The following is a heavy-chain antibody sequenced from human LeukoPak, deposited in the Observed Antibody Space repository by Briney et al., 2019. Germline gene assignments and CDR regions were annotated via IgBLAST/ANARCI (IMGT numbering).Heavy chain of an antibody. J-gene: IGHJ4*02. CDR3: EGDPHYY. V-gene: IGHV3-66*01. CDR2: IYSGGST. D-gene: IGHD2-21*02. CDR1: VFTVCSNY. Sequence: GGSLRLSCAASVFTVCSNYVSWVPHAPGKGLEWVSVIYSGGSTYYADSVKGRFTISRDNSKNTLYHQMNRLRAEDTAVYYCEGDPHYYWGERTLVTVSS.